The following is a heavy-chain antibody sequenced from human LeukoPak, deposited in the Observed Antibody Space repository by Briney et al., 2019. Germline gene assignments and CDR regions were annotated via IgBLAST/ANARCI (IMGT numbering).Heavy chain of an antibody. D-gene: IGHD1-14*01. CDR2: ISGSTADT. CDR3: IKNTRTPTY. V-gene: IGHV3-11*06. CDR1: GFTFSDNY. J-gene: IGHJ4*02. Sequence: PGGSLRLSCAASGFTFSDNYMSWIRQAPGRGLEWVSYISGSTADTNYADSVGGRFTVSRDNAKNALYLQMDSLTVEDTAIYYCIKNTRTPTYWGQGVLVTVSS.